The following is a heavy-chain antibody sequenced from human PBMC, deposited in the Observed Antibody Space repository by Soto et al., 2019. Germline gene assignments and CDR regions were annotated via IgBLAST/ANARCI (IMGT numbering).Heavy chain of an antibody. CDR3: ERGLGNVDTAMPHDY. D-gene: IGHD5-18*01. CDR2: ITYNRSYI. CDR1: GFTFSSYS. J-gene: IGHJ4*02. Sequence: VGSLRLSCAASGFTFSSYSMNCVRQAPGKGLEWVASITYNRSYIYYADSVKGRFTISRDNSKNTLYLQMNSLRAEDTAVYYCERGLGNVDTAMPHDYWGQGTLVTVSS. V-gene: IGHV3-21*01.